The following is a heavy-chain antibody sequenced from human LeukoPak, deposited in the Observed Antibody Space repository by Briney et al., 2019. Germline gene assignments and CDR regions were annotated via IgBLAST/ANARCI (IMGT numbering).Heavy chain of an antibody. CDR1: GYPISSVYY. D-gene: IGHD3-3*01. V-gene: IGHV4-38-2*02. CDR3: ARLAGVFTIFGVAKVERWFDP. CDR2: INHSGST. J-gene: IGHJ5*02. Sequence: SETLSLTCSVSGYPISSVYYWSWIRQPPGKGLEWIGEINHSGSTNYNPSLKSRVTISVDTSKNQFSLKLSSVTAADTAVYYCARLAGVFTIFGVAKVERWFDPWGQGTLVTVSS.